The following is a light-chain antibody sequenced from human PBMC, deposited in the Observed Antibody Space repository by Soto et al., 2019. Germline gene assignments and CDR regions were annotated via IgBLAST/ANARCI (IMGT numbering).Light chain of an antibody. CDR3: YSYTSSNTYV. Sequence: QSVLTQPASVSGSAGQSITISCTGTSSDVGGYNYVSWYQHHPGKVPQLMIYDVSNRPSGVSNRFSGSKSGNTASLTISGLQAEDEADYYCYSYTSSNTYVFGTGTQLTVL. CDR2: DVS. V-gene: IGLV2-14*03. CDR1: SSDVGGYNY. J-gene: IGLJ1*01.